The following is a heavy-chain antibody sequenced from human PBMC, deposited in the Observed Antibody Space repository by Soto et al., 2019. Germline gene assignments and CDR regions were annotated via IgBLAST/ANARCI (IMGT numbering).Heavy chain of an antibody. J-gene: IGHJ2*01. CDR2: INPGNGNT. Sequence: QVQLVQSGAEVKKPGASVKVSCKASGYTFTNYAMHWVRQAPRQRLEWMGWINPGNGNTKYPETFQGRVTITSDTSASTAYRELSSLRSEDTAVYYCAGEKVVEATTPHWYFDLWGGGTLVAVSS. V-gene: IGHV1-3*01. CDR1: GYTFTNYA. CDR3: AGEKVVEATTPHWYFDL. D-gene: IGHD2-15*01.